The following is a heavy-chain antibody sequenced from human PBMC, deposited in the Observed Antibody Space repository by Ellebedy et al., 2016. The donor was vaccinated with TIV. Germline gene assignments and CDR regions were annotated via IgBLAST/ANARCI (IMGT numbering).Heavy chain of an antibody. Sequence: GGSLRLSCAASGFTFDDYAMHWVRQAPGKGLEWVSGISWNSGSIGYADSVKGRFTISRDNAKNTLYLQMNSLRAEDTAVYYCARVRRGYSGGDFDYWGQGTLVTVSS. CDR2: ISWNSGSI. D-gene: IGHD3-3*01. V-gene: IGHV3-9*01. CDR1: GFTFDDYA. J-gene: IGHJ4*02. CDR3: ARVRRGYSGGDFDY.